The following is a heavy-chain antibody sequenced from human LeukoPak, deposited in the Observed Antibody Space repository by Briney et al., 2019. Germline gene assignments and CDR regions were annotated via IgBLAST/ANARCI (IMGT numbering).Heavy chain of an antibody. V-gene: IGHV3-7*01. CDR2: MKQDGSEK. CDR1: GINFRGYW. D-gene: IGHD5-12*01. CDR3: ARDLGHTGYDLYDY. J-gene: IGHJ4*02. Sequence: GGSLRLSCAVSGINFRGYWMAWVRQAPGKGLEWVANMKQDGSEKYYVDSVKGRFTISRDNAKNSLYLEMNSLRVEDTAVYYCARDLGHTGYDLYDYWGQGTLVTVSS.